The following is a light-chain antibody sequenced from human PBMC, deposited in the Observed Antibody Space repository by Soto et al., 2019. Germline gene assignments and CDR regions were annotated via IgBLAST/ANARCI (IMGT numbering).Light chain of an antibody. V-gene: IGLV2-14*01. Sequence: QSALTQPASVSGSPGQSITISCTGTSSDVGGYNYVSWYHQHPGKAPKLMIYDVSNRPSGVSNRFSGSKSGNTASLTISGLQAEDEADYYGSSYTSSSTPYVVFGGGTELTVL. CDR3: SSYTSSSTPYVV. CDR2: DVS. J-gene: IGLJ2*01. CDR1: SSDVGGYNY.